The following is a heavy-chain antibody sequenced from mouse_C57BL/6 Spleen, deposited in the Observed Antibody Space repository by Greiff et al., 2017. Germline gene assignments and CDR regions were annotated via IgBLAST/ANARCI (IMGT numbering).Heavy chain of an antibody. J-gene: IGHJ2*01. CDR3: ARTGNWDYFDY. CDR2: IYPRDGST. Sequence: QVQLKESGPELVKPGASVKLSCKASGYTFTSYDINWVKQRPGQGLEWIGWIYPRDGSTKYNEKFKGKATLTVDTSSSTAYMELHSLTSEDSAVYFCARTGNWDYFDYWGQGTTLTVSS. CDR1: GYTFTSYD. V-gene: IGHV1-85*01. D-gene: IGHD4-1*01.